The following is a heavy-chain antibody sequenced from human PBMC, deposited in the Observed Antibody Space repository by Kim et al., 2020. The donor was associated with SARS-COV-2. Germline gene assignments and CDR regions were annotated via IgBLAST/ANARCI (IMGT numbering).Heavy chain of an antibody. V-gene: IGHV1-24*01. CDR2: FDPEDGET. J-gene: IGHJ6*02. Sequence: ASVKVSCKVSGYTLTELSMHWVRQAPGKGLEWMGGFDPEDGETIYAQKFQGRVTMTEDTSTDTAYMELSSLRSEDTAVYYCATAPANYSSGYSYYYYYGMDVWGQGTTVTVSS. D-gene: IGHD3-22*01. CDR1: GYTLTELS. CDR3: ATAPANYSSGYSYYYYYGMDV.